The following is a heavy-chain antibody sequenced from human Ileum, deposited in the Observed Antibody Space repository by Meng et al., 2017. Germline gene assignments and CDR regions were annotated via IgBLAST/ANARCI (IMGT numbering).Heavy chain of an antibody. CDR1: AGSISSSNW. V-gene: IGHV4-4*02. D-gene: IGHD1-7*01. Sequence: QVQLQESGPGRVKPSGTLSLTCAVSAGSISSSNWWSWVRQPPGKGLEWIGEIYHSGSTNYNPSLKSRVTISVDKSKNQFSLKLSSVTAADTAVYYCASLRYNWNYSADYWGQGTLVTVSS. CDR2: IYHSGST. J-gene: IGHJ4*02. CDR3: ASLRYNWNYSADY.